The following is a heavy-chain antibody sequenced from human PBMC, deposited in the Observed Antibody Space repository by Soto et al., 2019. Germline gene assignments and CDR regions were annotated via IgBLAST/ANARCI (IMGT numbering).Heavy chain of an antibody. CDR1: GFTFSSYG. CDR2: IWYDGSNK. CDR3: ARGADYGDYNWFDP. D-gene: IGHD4-17*01. J-gene: IGHJ5*02. V-gene: IGHV3-33*01. Sequence: QVQLVESGGGVVQPGRSLRLSCAASGFTFSSYGMHWVRQAPGXXXXWVAVIWYDGSNKYYADSVKGRFTIXXDNSKNTLYLQMNSLRAXXTXXYYCARGADYGDYNWFDPWGQGTLVTVSS.